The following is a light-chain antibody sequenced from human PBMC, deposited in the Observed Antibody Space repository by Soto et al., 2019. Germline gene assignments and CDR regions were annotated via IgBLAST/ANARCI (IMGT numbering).Light chain of an antibody. CDR1: QSVRRNF. CDR2: DAS. V-gene: IGKV3-20*01. Sequence: EIVLTQSPGTLSLSPGERATLSCRASQSVRRNFLARYRQKPGQAPRLLMHDASSRATGISDRLSGSGSGTDFTLTISRLEPEDFAVYYCQQYGSSPLTFGGGTKVEFK. J-gene: IGKJ4*01. CDR3: QQYGSSPLT.